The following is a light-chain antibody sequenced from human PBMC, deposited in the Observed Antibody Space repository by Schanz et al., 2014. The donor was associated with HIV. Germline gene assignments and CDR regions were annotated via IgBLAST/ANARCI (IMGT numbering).Light chain of an antibody. CDR2: WAS. CDR1: QSILSSSNNKNY. J-gene: IGKJ5*01. CDR3: QQYYSTPPVT. V-gene: IGKV4-1*01. Sequence: DIVMTQSPDSLAVSLGERATVNCKSSQSILSSSNNKNYLAWFQQKPGQSPKLVISWASTRESGVPDRFSGSGSGTDFTLTISSLQAEDVAVYYCQQYYSTPPVTFGQGTRLEIK.